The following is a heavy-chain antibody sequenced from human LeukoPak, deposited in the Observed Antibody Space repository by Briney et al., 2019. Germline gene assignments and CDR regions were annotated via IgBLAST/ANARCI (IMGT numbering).Heavy chain of an antibody. CDR3: AKGHHSVLRYFDWLFD. CDR2: ISGSGGST. D-gene: IGHD3-9*01. V-gene: IGHV3-23*01. J-gene: IGHJ4*02. CDR1: GFTFDSYA. Sequence: PGGSLRLSCTASGFTFDSYAMSWVRQAPGKGLEWVSAISGSGGSTYYADSVKGRFTISRDNSKNTLYLQMNSLRAEDTAVYYCAKGHHSVLRYFDWLFDWGQGTLVTVSS.